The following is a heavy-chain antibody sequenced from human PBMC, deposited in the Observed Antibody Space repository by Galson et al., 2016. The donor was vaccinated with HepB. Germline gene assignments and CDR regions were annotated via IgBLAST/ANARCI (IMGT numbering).Heavy chain of an antibody. V-gene: IGHV4-39*01. CDR3: ARLRGIWGSSWYGGDMDV. CDR2: IYYRGST. J-gene: IGHJ6*03. CDR1: GDSISSSSYF. Sequence: TLSLTCIVSGDSISSSSYFWGWIRQPPGKGLEWIGTIYYRGSTSYNPSLQRRVTISVDTSKNQFSLKLNSVTATDTAVYYCARLRGIWGSSWYGGDMDVWGKGTTVTVSS. D-gene: IGHD6-13*01.